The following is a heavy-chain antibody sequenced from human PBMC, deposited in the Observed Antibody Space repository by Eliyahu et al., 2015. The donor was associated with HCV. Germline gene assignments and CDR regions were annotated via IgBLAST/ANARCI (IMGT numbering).Heavy chain of an antibody. V-gene: IGHV4-34*01. CDR3: ARGDGYCSSTSCYPYYYGSGDASFDL. CDR1: GGSFSGYX. D-gene: IGHD2-2*01. CDR2: INHSGST. Sequence: QVQLQQWGAGLLKPSETLSLTCAVYGGSFSGYXWXWIRQPPGKGLEWIGEINHSGSTNYNPSLKSRVTISVDTSKNQFSLKLSSVTAADTAVYYCARGDGYCSSTSCYPYYYGSGDASFDLWGRGTLVTVSS. J-gene: IGHJ2*01.